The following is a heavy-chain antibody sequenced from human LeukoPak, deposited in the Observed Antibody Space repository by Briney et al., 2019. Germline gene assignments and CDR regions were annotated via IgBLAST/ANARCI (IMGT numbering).Heavy chain of an antibody. J-gene: IGHJ3*02. D-gene: IGHD4-17*01. Sequence: GGSLRLSCAASGFTFSNYWMTWVRQAPGTGLEGVANIKHDGSEKYDVDSVKGRFTISRDNAKNSLYLQMNSLRAEDTAVYYCATIDYGAFDIWGQGTMVTVSS. V-gene: IGHV3-7*03. CDR3: ATIDYGAFDI. CDR1: GFTFSNYW. CDR2: IKHDGSEK.